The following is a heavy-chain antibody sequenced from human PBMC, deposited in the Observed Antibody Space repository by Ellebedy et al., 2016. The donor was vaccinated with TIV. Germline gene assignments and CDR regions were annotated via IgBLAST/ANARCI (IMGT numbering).Heavy chain of an antibody. J-gene: IGHJ6*02. CDR1: GFTFSSYG. CDR3: AKDSGRGYSGYATDYYYGLDV. CDR2: ISYGGINK. Sequence: GESLKISCAASGFTFSSYGMQWVRQAPGKGLEWVAVISYGGINKYYADSLKGRFTISRDNSKNTLYLQMNSLRSEDTAVYYGAKDSGRGYSGYATDYYYGLDVWGQGTTVTVSS. V-gene: IGHV3-30*18. D-gene: IGHD5-12*01.